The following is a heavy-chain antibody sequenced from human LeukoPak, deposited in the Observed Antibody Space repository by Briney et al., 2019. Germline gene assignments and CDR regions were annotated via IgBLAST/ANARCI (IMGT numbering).Heavy chain of an antibody. D-gene: IGHD4-17*01. CDR2: IYYSGST. Sequence: SQTLSLTCTVSGGSISSGGYYWSWIRQHPGKGLEWIGYIYYSGSTYYNPSLKSRVTILVDTSKNQFSLKLSSVTAADTAVYYCAREATTTVTADYWGQGTLVTVSS. CDR3: AREATTTVTADY. CDR1: GGSISSGGYY. J-gene: IGHJ4*02. V-gene: IGHV4-31*03.